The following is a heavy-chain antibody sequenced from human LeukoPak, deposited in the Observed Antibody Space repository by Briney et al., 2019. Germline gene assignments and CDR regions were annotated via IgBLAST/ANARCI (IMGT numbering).Heavy chain of an antibody. CDR3: AKGTSSGWYYFDY. CDR2: INPHSGGT. V-gene: IGHV1-2*02. Sequence: ASVKVSCKASGYTFNGYYMHWVRQAPGQGLEWMGWINPHSGGTNYAQKFLGRATMTRDTSISTAYMELSSLRSDDTAVYYCAKGTSSGWYYFDYWGQGTLVTVSS. J-gene: IGHJ4*02. D-gene: IGHD6-19*01. CDR1: GYTFNGYY.